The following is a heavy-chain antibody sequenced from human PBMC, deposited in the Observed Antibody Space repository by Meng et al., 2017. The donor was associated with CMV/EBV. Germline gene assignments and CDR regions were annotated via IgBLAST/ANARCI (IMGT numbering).Heavy chain of an antibody. V-gene: IGHV3-7*02. J-gene: IGHJ4*02. CDR1: GLTSSNYW. CDR2: IKKDGSEK. D-gene: IGHD4-17*01. CDR3: RLGHYSQD. Sequence: LVGAGGGLVQPGGSRRLSCAASGLTSSNYWRSWVRQAPGKGLEWVANIKKDGSEKYYVDSVKGRFSISRDNADNSLYLQMNNLRAEDTAVYYCRLGHYSQDWGQGTLVTVSS.